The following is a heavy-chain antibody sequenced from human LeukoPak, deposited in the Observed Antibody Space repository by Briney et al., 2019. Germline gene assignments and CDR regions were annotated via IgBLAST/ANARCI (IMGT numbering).Heavy chain of an antibody. J-gene: IGHJ4*02. D-gene: IGHD3-22*01. CDR1: GFTFDDYA. Sequence: GGSLRLSCAASGFTFDDYAMHWVRQAPGKGLEWVSLISGDGGSTYYAGSVKGRFTISRYNSKNSLYLQMNSLRTEDTALYYCAKEQTYYYDSSGYFDYWGQGTLVTVSS. CDR3: AKEQTYYYDSSGYFDY. V-gene: IGHV3-43*02. CDR2: ISGDGGST.